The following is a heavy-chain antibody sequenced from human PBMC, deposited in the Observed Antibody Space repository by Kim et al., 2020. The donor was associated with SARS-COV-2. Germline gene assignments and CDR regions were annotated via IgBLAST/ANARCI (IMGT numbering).Heavy chain of an antibody. J-gene: IGHJ4*02. CDR2: NT. Sequence: NTKYSQKFQGRVTITRDTSASTAYMELSSLRSEDTAVYYCARDPWGSGAGWGQGTLVTVSS. V-gene: IGHV1-3*01. CDR3: ARDPWGSGAG. D-gene: IGHD3-10*01.